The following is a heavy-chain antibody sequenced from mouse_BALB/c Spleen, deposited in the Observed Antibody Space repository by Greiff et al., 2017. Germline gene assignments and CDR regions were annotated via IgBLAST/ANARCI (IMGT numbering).Heavy chain of an antibody. CDR1: GFAFSSYD. Sequence: EVQRVESGGGLVKPGGSLKLSCAASGFAFSSYDMSWVRQTPEKRLEWVAYISSGGGSTYYPDTVKGRFTISRDNAKNTLYLQMSSLKSEDTAMYYCARHAYRFFAYWGQGTLVTVSA. D-gene: IGHD2-14*01. J-gene: IGHJ3*01. CDR2: ISSGGGST. V-gene: IGHV5-12-1*01. CDR3: ARHAYRFFAY.